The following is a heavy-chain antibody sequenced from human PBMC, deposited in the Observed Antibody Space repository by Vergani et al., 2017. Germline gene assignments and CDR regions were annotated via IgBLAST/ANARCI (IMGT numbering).Heavy chain of an antibody. D-gene: IGHD5-12*01. J-gene: IGHJ6*02. Sequence: QVQLVESGGGVVQPGRSLRLSCAASGFTFNQYRMHWVRQAPGKGLEWVAVTWYDGNNKQYADSVKGRFTISRDNSKSTMYLQMNSLRDEDTGVYYCARDRVDIVATTTYYYYYYGMDVWGQGTTVTVSS. CDR1: GFTFNQYR. V-gene: IGHV3-33*01. CDR3: ARDRVDIVATTTYYYYYYGMDV. CDR2: TWYDGNNK.